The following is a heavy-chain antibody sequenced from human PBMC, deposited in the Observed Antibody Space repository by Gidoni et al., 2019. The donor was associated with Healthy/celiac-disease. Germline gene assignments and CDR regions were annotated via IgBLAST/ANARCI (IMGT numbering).Heavy chain of an antibody. V-gene: IGHV1-46*01. D-gene: IGHD3-16*01. CDR1: GYTFTISY. CDR2: INPSGGST. J-gene: IGHJ4*02. Sequence: QVPLVQSGAEVKKPGASVKVSCQASGYTFTISYLPWVRQAPGQGLEWMGIINPSGGSTSYAQKFQGRVTMTRDTSTSTVYMELSSLRSEDTAVYYCARGRGSKPLMAYYFDYWGQGTLVTVSS. CDR3: ARGRGSKPLMAYYFDY.